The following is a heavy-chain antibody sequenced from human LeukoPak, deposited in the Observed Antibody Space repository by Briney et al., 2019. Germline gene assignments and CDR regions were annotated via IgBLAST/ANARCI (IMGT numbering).Heavy chain of an antibody. CDR1: GFTFSSYA. Sequence: GGSLRLSCAASGFTFSSYAMHWVRQAPGKGLEWVAVISYDGSNKYYADSVKGRFTISRDNSKNTLYLQMNSLRAEDTAVYYCARDLYSSGWYSYYYGMDVWGQGTTVAVSS. D-gene: IGHD6-19*01. CDR3: ARDLYSSGWYSYYYGMDV. V-gene: IGHV3-30-3*01. J-gene: IGHJ6*02. CDR2: ISYDGSNK.